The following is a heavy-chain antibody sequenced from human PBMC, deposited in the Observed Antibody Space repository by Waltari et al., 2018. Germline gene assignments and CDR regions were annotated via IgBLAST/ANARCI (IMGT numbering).Heavy chain of an antibody. V-gene: IGHV4-4*07. CDR2: IYTSGST. D-gene: IGHD1-7*01. J-gene: IGHJ5*02. CDR1: GGSISSYY. Sequence: QVQLQESGPGLVKPSETLSLTCTVPGGSISSYYWSWIRPPAGKGLEWIGRIYTSGSTNYNPSLKSRVTMSVDTSKNQFSLKLSSVTAADTAVYYCARHTIITGTTRNWFDPWGQGTLVTVSS. CDR3: ARHTIITGTTRNWFDP.